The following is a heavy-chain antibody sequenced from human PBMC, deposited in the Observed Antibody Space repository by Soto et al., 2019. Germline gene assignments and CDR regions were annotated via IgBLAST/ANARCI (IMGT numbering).Heavy chain of an antibody. CDR1: GGSINSSPYY. J-gene: IGHJ6*02. Sequence: KTSETLSLTCTVSGGSINSSPYYWGWIRQPPGKGLEWIGSISYSGTTYYNPSLKSRVTISADTSKNQFSLKLSSVTAADTAVYYCMGYRSGYWGMDVWGQGATVTVSS. V-gene: IGHV4-39*01. CDR2: ISYSGTT. D-gene: IGHD3-10*01. CDR3: MGYRSGYWGMDV.